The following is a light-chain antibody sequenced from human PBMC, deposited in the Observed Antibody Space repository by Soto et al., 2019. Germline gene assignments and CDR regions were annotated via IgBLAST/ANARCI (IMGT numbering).Light chain of an antibody. CDR2: EVT. CDR3: CSYAGSSTFVV. V-gene: IGLV2-23*02. J-gene: IGLJ2*01. Sequence: QSALTQPASVSGSPGQSITISCTGTSSDVGSYNLVSWYRQYPGKAPKLMIYEVTKRPSGISNRFSGSKSGNTASLTISGLQAEDEADYYCCSYAGSSTFVVFGGGTKLTVL. CDR1: SSDVGSYNL.